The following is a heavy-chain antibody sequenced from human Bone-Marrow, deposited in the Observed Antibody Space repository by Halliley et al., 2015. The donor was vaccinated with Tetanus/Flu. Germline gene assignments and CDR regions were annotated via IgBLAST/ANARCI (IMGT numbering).Heavy chain of an antibody. J-gene: IGHJ4*01. CDR2: ILYDGSNQ. CDR1: GFTFKTHG. D-gene: IGHD3-16*02. V-gene: IGHV3-30*03. CDR3: ASGLGVIDY. Sequence: SLRLSCAASGFTFKTHGMVWVRQATGKGLEWVAAILYDGSNQHYADSVKGRFTISRDTSNNTLFLQMNSLRTDDTGLYYCASGLGVIDYWGQGTLVTVPS.